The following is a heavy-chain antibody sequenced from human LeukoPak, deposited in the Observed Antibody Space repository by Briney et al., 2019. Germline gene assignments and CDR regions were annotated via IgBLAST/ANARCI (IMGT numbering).Heavy chain of an antibody. CDR1: GGAISSYY. Sequence: SETLSLTCTVSGGAISSYYWSWIRQPAGKGLEWIGRIYTSGSTNYNPSLKSRVTMSVDTSKNQFSLKLSSVTAADTAVYYCARGGIVGATTFDFDYWGQGTLVTVSS. D-gene: IGHD1-26*01. V-gene: IGHV4-4*07. CDR3: ARGGIVGATTFDFDY. J-gene: IGHJ4*02. CDR2: IYTSGST.